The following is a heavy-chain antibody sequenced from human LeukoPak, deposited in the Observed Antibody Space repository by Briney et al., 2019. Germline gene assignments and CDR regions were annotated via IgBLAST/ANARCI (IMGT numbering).Heavy chain of an antibody. CDR3: ARDNEGLNYFDY. V-gene: IGHV4-39*07. CDR1: GGSISSSSYY. CDR2: IYYSGST. D-gene: IGHD1-1*01. Sequence: SETLSLTCTVSGGSISSSSYYWGWIRQPPGKGLEWIGSIYYSGSTYYNPSLKSRVTISVDTSKNQLSLQVRSVTAADTAVYYCARDNEGLNYFDYWGQGTLVTVSS. J-gene: IGHJ4*02.